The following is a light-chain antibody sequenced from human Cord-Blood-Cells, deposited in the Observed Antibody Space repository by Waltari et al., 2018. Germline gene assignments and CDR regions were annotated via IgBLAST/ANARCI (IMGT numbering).Light chain of an antibody. J-gene: IGLJ2*01. CDR1: SSDVGGYNL. CDR2: EVS. CDR3: CSYAGSSTFVV. V-gene: IGLV2-23*02. Sequence: QSALTQPAPVSGSPGQSLTISCTGTSSDVGGYNLVSWYQQHPGKAPKLMIYEVSKRPSGVSNRFSGSKSGNTASLTISGLQAEDEADYYCCSYAGSSTFVVFGGGTKLTVL.